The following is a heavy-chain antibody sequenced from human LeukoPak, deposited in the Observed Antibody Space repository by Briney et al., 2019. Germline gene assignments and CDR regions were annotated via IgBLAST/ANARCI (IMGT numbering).Heavy chain of an antibody. CDR3: AKGEKYSGRVFDC. CDR1: GGSFSGYY. D-gene: IGHD1-26*01. CDR2: INHRGST. Sequence: SETLSLTCAVYGGSFSGYYWTWIRQPPGKGLERIGEINHRGSTNYNPSLKSRVTISVDTSKNQFSLQLNSVTPEDTAVYYCAKGEKYSGRVFDCWGQGTLVTVSS. V-gene: IGHV4-34*01. J-gene: IGHJ4*02.